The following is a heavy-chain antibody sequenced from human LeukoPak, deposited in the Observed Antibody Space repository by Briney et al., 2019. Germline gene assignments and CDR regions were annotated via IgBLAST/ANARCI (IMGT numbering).Heavy chain of an antibody. V-gene: IGHV5-51*01. CDR2: IYPGDSDT. Sequence: GESLKISCKGSGYSFASYWIGWVRQVPGKGLEWMGIIYPGDSDTRYSPSFQGQVTISADKSISTAYLQWSSLKASDTAMYYCARGWGAAGTLFDYWGQGTLVTVSS. J-gene: IGHJ4*02. CDR3: ARGWGAAGTLFDY. CDR1: GYSFASYW. D-gene: IGHD6-13*01.